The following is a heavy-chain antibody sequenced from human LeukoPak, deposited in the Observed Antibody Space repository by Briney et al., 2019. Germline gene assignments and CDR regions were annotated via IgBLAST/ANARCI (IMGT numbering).Heavy chain of an antibody. V-gene: IGHV4-59*01. CDR1: GGSISSYY. CDR3: VAAGTNNYYYYMDV. Sequence: NPSWTLSFDCTDAGGSISSYYGSWIRQPRGKALESSGYIYYSGSTNYNPSLKSRVTISVDTSKNQFSLKLSSVTAADTAVYYCVAAGTNNYYYYMDVWGKGTTVTVSS. CDR2: IYYSGST. D-gene: IGHD6-13*01. J-gene: IGHJ6*03.